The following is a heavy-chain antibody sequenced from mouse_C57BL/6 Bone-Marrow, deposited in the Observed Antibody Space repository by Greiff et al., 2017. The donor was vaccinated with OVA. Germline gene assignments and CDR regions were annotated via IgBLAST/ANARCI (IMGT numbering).Heavy chain of an antibody. CDR1: GYTFTSYW. CDR2: IYPSDSET. J-gene: IGHJ2*01. CDR3: ARGTTVVATGYFDY. Sequence: VQLQQPGAELVRPGSSVKLSCKASGYTFTSYWMDWVKQRPGQGLEWIGNIYPSDSETHYNQKFKDKATLTVDKSSSTAYMQLSSLTSEDSAVYYCARGTTVVATGYFDYWGQGTTLTVSS. D-gene: IGHD1-1*01. V-gene: IGHV1-61*01.